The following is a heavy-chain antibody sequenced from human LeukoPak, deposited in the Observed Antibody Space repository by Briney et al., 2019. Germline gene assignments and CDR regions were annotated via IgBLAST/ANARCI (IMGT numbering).Heavy chain of an antibody. D-gene: IGHD6-13*01. CDR1: GGSISSYY. J-gene: IGHJ5*02. V-gene: IGHV4-59*12. CDR3: ARAPAGSSSRWFDP. CDR2: IYYSGST. Sequence: PSETLPLTCTVSGGSISSYYWSWIRQPPGKGLEWIGYIYYSGSTNYNPSLKSRVTISVDTSKNQFSLKLSSVTAADTAVYYCARAPAGSSSRWFDPWGQGTLVTVSS.